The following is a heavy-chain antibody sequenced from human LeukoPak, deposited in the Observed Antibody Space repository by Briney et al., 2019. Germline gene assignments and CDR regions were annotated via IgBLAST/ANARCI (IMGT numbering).Heavy chain of an antibody. J-gene: IGHJ4*02. CDR1: GYTFTSYA. CDR2: INAGNGNT. Sequence: ASVKVSCKASGYTFTSYAMHWVRQAPGQRLEWMGWINAGNGNTKYSQKFQGRVTITRDTSASTACMELSSLRSEDTAVYYCARAGGFSAMVYDYWGQGTLVTVSS. CDR3: ARAGGFSAMVYDY. V-gene: IGHV1-3*01. D-gene: IGHD5-18*01.